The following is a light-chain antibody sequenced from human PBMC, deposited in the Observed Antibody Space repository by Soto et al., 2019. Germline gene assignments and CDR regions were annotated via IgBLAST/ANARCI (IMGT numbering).Light chain of an antibody. CDR1: QSISSW. J-gene: IGKJ5*01. V-gene: IGKV1-5*03. CDR2: KAS. Sequence: DSQMTQSPSTLSASVGDRVTITWRASQSISSWLAWYQQKPVKAPKLLIYKASSLESGVPSRFSGSGSGTEFTLTISSLQPDDFATYYCQQYNSYPITFGQGTRLEIK. CDR3: QQYNSYPIT.